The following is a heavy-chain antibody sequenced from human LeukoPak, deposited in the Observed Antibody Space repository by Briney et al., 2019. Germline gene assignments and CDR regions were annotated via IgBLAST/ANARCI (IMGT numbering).Heavy chain of an antibody. CDR2: IRSSSSYI. D-gene: IGHD2-15*01. CDR3: ARGAPYCSGGSCMYYFDY. J-gene: IGHJ4*02. Sequence: GGSLRLSCAASGFTFSSYSMNWVRQAPGKGLEWVSSIRSSSSYIYYADSVKGRFTISRDNAKNSLYLQMNSLRAEDTAVYYCARGAPYCSGGSCMYYFDYWGQGTLVTVSS. CDR1: GFTFSSYS. V-gene: IGHV3-21*01.